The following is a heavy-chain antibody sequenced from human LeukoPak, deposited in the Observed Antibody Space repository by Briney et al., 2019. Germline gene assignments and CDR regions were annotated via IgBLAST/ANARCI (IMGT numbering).Heavy chain of an antibody. CDR2: IYYSGST. V-gene: IGHV4-59*01. CDR3: ARGTVSMYYMDV. Sequence: SETLSLTCTVSGGSMNSYSWSWIRRPPGKGLEWIANIYYSGSTNYNPSLKSRVTISLDTSKNQFSVRLSSVTAADTAVYYCARGTVSMYYMDVWGKGTTVTISS. D-gene: IGHD5/OR15-5a*01. CDR1: GGSMNSYS. J-gene: IGHJ6*03.